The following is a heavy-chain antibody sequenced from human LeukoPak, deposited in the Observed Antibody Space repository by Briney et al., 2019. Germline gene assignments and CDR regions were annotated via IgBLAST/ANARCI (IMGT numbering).Heavy chain of an antibody. CDR3: ARGNDYWSGYIDY. V-gene: IGHV3-74*01. Sequence: PGGSLRLSCAASGFAFSSHWMHWVRQAPGKGLVWVSHVKNDGSSTNYADSVRGRFTISRDNAENTLYLQMNSLRAEDTAVYYCARGNDYWSGYIDYWGQGTLVTVSS. D-gene: IGHD3-3*01. CDR1: GFAFSSHW. J-gene: IGHJ4*02. CDR2: VKNDGSST.